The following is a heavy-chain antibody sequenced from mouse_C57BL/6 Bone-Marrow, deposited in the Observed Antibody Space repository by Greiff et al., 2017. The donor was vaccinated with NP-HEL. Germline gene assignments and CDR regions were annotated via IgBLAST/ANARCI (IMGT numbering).Heavy chain of an antibody. CDR2: IYPGNGDT. J-gene: IGHJ2*01. CDR1: GYTFTSYN. V-gene: IGHV1-12*01. Sequence: QVQLKQSGAELVRPGASVKMSCKASGYTFTSYNMPWVKQTPRQGLEWIGAIYPGNGDTSYNQKFKGTATLTVDKSSSTAYMQLSSLTSEDAAVYFCARRGFDYWGQGTTLTVSS. CDR3: ARRGFDY.